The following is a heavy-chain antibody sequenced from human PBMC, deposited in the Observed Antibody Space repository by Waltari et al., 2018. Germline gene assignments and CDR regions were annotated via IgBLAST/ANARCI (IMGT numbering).Heavy chain of an antibody. D-gene: IGHD3-16*01. CDR1: GFIFDDYA. CDR2: ISWNGRSI. J-gene: IGHJ4*02. V-gene: IGHV3-9*01. Sequence: EVQLVESGGGLVRPGWSLRLSCVGAGFIFDDYAIHWVRQATGKGLEWVSGISWNGRSINYADSLRDRFTISRDNATNTVYLQMDSLRTEDSALYYCAKVGSKGYLYYFDSWGQGTLVTVSS. CDR3: AKVGSKGYLYYFDS.